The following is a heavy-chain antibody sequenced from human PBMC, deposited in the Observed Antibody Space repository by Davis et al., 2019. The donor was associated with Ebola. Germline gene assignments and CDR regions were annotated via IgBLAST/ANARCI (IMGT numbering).Heavy chain of an antibody. D-gene: IGHD4-17*01. J-gene: IGHJ4*02. V-gene: IGHV4-31*03. CDR3: ARDLGPGDYFDY. CDR1: GGSISSGDYY. CDR2: IYYSGST. Sequence: PSETLSLTCTVSGGSISSGDYYWSWIRQHPGKGLEWIGYIYYSGSTYYNPSLKSRVTISVDTSKNQFSLKLSSVTAADTAVYYCARDLGPGDYFDYWGQGTLVTVSS.